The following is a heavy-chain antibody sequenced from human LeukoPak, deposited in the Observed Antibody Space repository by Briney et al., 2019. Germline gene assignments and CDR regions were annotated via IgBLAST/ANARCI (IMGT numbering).Heavy chain of an antibody. CDR1: GGSISSYY. J-gene: IGHJ4*02. V-gene: IGHV4-59*01. CDR3: ARVTGYTIEDYFDY. D-gene: IGHD3-9*01. Sequence: PSETLSLACTVSGGSISSYYWSWIRQPPGKGLEWIGYIYYSGSTNYNPSLKSRVTISVKTSKNQFSLKLRSVTAADTAVYYCARVTGYTIEDYFDYWGQGTLVTVSS. CDR2: IYYSGST.